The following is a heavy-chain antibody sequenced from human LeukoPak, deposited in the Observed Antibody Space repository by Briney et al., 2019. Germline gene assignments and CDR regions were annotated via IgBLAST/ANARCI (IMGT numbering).Heavy chain of an antibody. D-gene: IGHD4-11*01. CDR3: AREDYSGGNNWFDF. CDR1: GGSINNYY. CDR2: IFYSGST. V-gene: IGHV4-59*01. Sequence: KTSETLSLTCTVSGGSINNYYWTWIRQPPGKGLEWIGSIFYSGSTNYNPSLKSRVIISVDTSKNHFSLKLTSVTAADTAFYYCAREDYSGGNNWFDFWGQGTLVTVSS. J-gene: IGHJ5*01.